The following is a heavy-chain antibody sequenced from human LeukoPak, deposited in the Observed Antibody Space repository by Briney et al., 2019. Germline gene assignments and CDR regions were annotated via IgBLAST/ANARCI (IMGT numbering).Heavy chain of an antibody. D-gene: IGHD3-22*01. CDR1: GGSISSYY. V-gene: IGHV4-59*01. CDR2: IYDSGST. J-gene: IGHJ3*02. Sequence: SETLSLTCTVSGGSISSYYWSWIRQPPGKGLEWIRYIYDSGSTNYNPSLKSRVTISVDTSKNQFSLKLSSVTAADTAVFYCASLTTADAFDIWGQGTMVTVFS. CDR3: ASLTTADAFDI.